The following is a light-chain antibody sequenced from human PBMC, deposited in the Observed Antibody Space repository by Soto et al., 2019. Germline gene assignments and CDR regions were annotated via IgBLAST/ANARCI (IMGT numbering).Light chain of an antibody. J-gene: IGLJ3*02. Sequence: QSVLTQPPSVSAAPGQKVTISCSGSSSNIGNNYVFWYQQLPGTAPKLLIYDNDKRPSGIPDRFSGSKSGTSATLGITGLQTGDEADYYCATWDSSLSVWVFGGGTKLTVL. CDR2: DND. CDR3: ATWDSSLSVWV. V-gene: IGLV1-51*01. CDR1: SSNIGNNY.